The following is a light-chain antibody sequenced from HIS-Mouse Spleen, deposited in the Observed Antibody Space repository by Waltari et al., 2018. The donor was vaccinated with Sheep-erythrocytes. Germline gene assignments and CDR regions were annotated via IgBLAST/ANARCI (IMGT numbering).Light chain of an antibody. CDR2: DVS. Sequence: QSALTQPRAVSGPPGQSVTISCPGTSSDVGGYNYVSWYQQHPGKAPKLMIYDVSTRPSGVPDRFSGSKSGNTASLTISGLQAEDEADYYCCSYAGSYTWVFGGGTKLTVL. CDR1: SSDVGGYNY. J-gene: IGLJ3*02. CDR3: CSYAGSYTWV. V-gene: IGLV2-11*01.